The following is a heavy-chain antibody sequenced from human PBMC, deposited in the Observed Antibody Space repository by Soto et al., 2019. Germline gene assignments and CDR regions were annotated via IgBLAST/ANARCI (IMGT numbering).Heavy chain of an antibody. CDR3: AKDKIAGPIAAAGIFGY. Sequence: SLRLSCAGSGFTFSNYAMHWVRQAPGKGLEWVSGISWNSGSIGYADSVKGRFTISRDNAKNSLYLQMNSLRAEDTALYYCAKDKIAGPIAAAGIFGYWGQGTLVTVSS. V-gene: IGHV3-9*01. CDR2: ISWNSGSI. D-gene: IGHD6-13*01. CDR1: GFTFSNYA. J-gene: IGHJ4*02.